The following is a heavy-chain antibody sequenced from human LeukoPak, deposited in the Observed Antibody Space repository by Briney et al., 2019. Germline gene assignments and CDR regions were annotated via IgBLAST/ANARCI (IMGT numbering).Heavy chain of an antibody. CDR2: IIPILGIA. V-gene: IGHV1-69*04. D-gene: IGHD4-17*01. Sequence: ASVKVSCKASGGIFSSYAISWVRQAPGQGLEWMGRIIPILGIANYAQKFQGRVTITADKSTSTAYMELSSLRSEDTAVYYCARDSRTVTTSINFDYWGQGTLVTVSS. CDR1: GGIFSSYA. J-gene: IGHJ4*02. CDR3: ARDSRTVTTSINFDY.